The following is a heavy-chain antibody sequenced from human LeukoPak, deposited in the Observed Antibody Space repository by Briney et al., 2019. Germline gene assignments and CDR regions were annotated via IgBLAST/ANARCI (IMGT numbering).Heavy chain of an antibody. D-gene: IGHD5-12*01. CDR2: IVASSGST. J-gene: IGHJ4*02. CDR3: AKGAYDYIAMGYFDY. CDR1: GFSISNSA. Sequence: GGSLRLSCAASGFSISNSAMSWVRQAPGKGLEWVSLIVASSGSTFYADSVKGRFTISRDSSKNTLYLQMNSLRAEDMAVYYCAKGAYDYIAMGYFDYWGQGTLVTVSS. V-gene: IGHV3-23*01.